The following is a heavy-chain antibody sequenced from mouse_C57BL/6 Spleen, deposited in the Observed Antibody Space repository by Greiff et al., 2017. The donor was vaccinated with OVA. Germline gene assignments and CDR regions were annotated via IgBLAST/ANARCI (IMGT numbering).Heavy chain of an antibody. CDR3: ARRAWGFDD. D-gene: IGHD3-3*01. CDR1: GYTFTSYW. CDR2: IDPSDSYT. V-gene: IGHV1-69*01. J-gene: IGHJ2*01. Sequence: QVQLKQPGAELVMPGASVKLSCKASGYTFTSYWMHWVKQRPGQGLEWIGEIDPSDSYTNYNHKFKGKSTLTVDKSSSTAYMQLSSLTSEDSAVYYSARRAWGFDDWGQGTTLTVSS.